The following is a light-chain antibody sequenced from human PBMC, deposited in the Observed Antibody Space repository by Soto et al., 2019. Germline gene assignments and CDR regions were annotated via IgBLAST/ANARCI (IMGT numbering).Light chain of an antibody. Sequence: VLTQPPSGSGIPGQRGSISCSGSSSNIGSNYVYWYQQLPGTAPKLLIYRNNQRPSGVPDRFSGSKSGTSASLAISGLRSEDEADYYCAAWDDSLSGSYVFGTGTKVTVL. CDR3: AAWDDSLSGSYV. CDR2: RNN. J-gene: IGLJ1*01. CDR1: SSNIGSNY. V-gene: IGLV1-47*01.